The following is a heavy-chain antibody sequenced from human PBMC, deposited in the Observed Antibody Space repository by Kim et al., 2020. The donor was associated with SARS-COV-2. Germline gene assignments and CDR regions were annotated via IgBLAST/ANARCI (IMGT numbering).Heavy chain of an antibody. Sequence: GESLKISCKSSGYSFSNHWIAWVRQMPGKGLEWMGIIYPGESHTRYSPSFQGQVTISADKSSSTAYLQWSSLKASDTATYYCARQRGSGSYYYYYYGMDV. CDR1: GYSFSNHW. CDR3: ARQRGSGSYYYYYYGMDV. CDR2: IYPGESHT. J-gene: IGHJ6*01. V-gene: IGHV5-51*01. D-gene: IGHD3-10*01.